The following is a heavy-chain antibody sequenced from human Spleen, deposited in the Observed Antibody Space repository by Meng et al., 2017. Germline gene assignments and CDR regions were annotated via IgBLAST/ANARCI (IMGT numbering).Heavy chain of an antibody. Sequence: SETLSLTCAVSGYSISSGYYWGWIRQPPGKGLEWIGSIYHSGSTYYNPSLKSRVTISVDTSKNQFSLKLSSVTAADTAVYYCARASDWGTTFLGLYNGFDPWGQGTLVTVSS. CDR1: GYSISSGYY. CDR2: IYHSGST. D-gene: IGHD1-7*01. CDR3: ARASDWGTTFLGLYNGFDP. J-gene: IGHJ5*02. V-gene: IGHV4-38-2*01.